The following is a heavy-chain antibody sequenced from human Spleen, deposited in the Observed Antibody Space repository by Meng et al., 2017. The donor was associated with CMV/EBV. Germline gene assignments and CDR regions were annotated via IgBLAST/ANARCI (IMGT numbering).Heavy chain of an antibody. D-gene: IGHD3-10*02. CDR3: ASYVGVQACYFDL. CDR1: GFTFSDYN. V-gene: IGHV3-21*01. J-gene: IGHJ2*01. Sequence: GESLKTSCAASGFTFSDYNMNWVRHAPGKGLECVSSISSSSSYIYDADSVKGRFTISRDNAKNSLYLQMNSLRAEDTAVYYCASYVGVQACYFDLWGRGTLVTVSS. CDR2: ISSSSSYI.